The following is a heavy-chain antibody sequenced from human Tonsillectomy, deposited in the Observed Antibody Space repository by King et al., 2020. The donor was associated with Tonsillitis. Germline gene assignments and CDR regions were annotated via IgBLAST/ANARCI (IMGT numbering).Heavy chain of an antibody. Sequence: VQLVESGGGLVKPGGSLTLSCAASGFTFSEHYMTWIRQAPGKGLEWVSYITVSGSTIYNADSVKGRFTISRDNAKNSLYLQMNSLRAEDTAVYYCARGGGYCSGGSCYPFDAFDIWGQGTMVTVSS. D-gene: IGHD2-15*01. J-gene: IGHJ3*02. V-gene: IGHV3-11*01. CDR3: ARGGGYCSGGSCYPFDAFDI. CDR1: GFTFSEHY. CDR2: ITVSGSTI.